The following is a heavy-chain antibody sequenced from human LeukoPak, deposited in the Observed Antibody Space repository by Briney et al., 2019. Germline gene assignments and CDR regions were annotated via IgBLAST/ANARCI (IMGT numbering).Heavy chain of an antibody. CDR1: GYTFTSYD. Sequence: ASVKVSCKASGYTFTSYDINWVRQATGQGLEWMGWMNPNSGNTGYAQKFQGRVTMTRNTSISTAYMELSSLRSEDTAVYYCARGGSWLRYYYYMDVWGKGTPVTISS. D-gene: IGHD6-13*01. V-gene: IGHV1-8*01. CDR2: MNPNSGNT. CDR3: ARGGSWLRYYYYMDV. J-gene: IGHJ6*03.